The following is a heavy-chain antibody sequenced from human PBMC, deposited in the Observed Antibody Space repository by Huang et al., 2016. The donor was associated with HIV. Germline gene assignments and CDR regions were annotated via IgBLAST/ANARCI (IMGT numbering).Heavy chain of an antibody. CDR2: IYWDDDK. CDR1: GFSLSTSGVG. V-gene: IGHV2-5*02. D-gene: IGHD5-18*01. CDR3: AHRERGYTYGTFGY. Sequence: QITLKESGPTLVKPTQTLTLTCTFSGFSLSTSGVGVGWIRQPPGKALEWLALIYWDDDKRYSQSLKSRLTITKDTSKNQVVLTMTNMEPVDTATYYCAHRERGYTYGTFGYWGQGTLVTVSS. J-gene: IGHJ4*02.